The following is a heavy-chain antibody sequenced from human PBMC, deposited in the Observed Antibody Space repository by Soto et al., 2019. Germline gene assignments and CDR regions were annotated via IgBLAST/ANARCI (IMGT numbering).Heavy chain of an antibody. V-gene: IGHV3-30-3*01. Sequence: GGSLRLSCAASGFTFSSYAMHWVRQAPGKGLEWVAVISYDGSNKYYADSVKGRFTISRDNSKNTLYLQMNSLRAEDTAVYYCARDPANWNYYSGYYYYYGMDVWGQGTTVTVSS. CDR3: ARDPANWNYYSGYYYYYGMDV. J-gene: IGHJ6*02. D-gene: IGHD1-7*01. CDR2: ISYDGSNK. CDR1: GFTFSSYA.